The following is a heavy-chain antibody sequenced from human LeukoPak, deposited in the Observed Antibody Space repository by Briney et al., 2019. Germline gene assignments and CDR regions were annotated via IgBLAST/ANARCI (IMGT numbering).Heavy chain of an antibody. CDR1: GFTVSSNY. Sequence: GSLRLSCAASGFTVSSNYMSWVRQAPGKGLEWVSVIYSGGITYYADSVKGRFTISRDNSKNTLYLQMNTLRAEDTAVYYCARELYNWNVDYWGQGTLVTVSS. J-gene: IGHJ4*02. D-gene: IGHD1-20*01. CDR3: ARELYNWNVDY. V-gene: IGHV3-53*01. CDR2: IYSGGIT.